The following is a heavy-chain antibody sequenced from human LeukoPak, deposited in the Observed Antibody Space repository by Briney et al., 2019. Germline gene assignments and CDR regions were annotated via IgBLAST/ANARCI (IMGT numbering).Heavy chain of an antibody. D-gene: IGHD2-2*02. CDR2: IKSKTDGGTT. CDR3: TTEELGVVVPAAIWKSDY. Sequence: PGGSLRLSCAASGFTFTSYAMSWVRQAPGKGLEWVGRIKSKTDGGTTDYAAPVKGRFTISRDDSKITLYLQMNSLKTEDIAVYYCTTEELGVVVPAAIWKSDYWGQGTLVTVSS. V-gene: IGHV3-15*01. CDR1: GFTFTSYA. J-gene: IGHJ4*02.